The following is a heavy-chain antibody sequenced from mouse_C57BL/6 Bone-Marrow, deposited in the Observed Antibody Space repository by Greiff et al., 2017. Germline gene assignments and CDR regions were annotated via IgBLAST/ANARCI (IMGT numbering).Heavy chain of an antibody. CDR3: AREGGYGTQDAMDY. V-gene: IGHV1-22*01. CDR2: INPNNGGT. J-gene: IGHJ4*01. Sequence: EVQLQQSGPELVKPGASVKMSCKASGYTFTDYNMHWVKQSHGKSLEWIGYINPNNGGTSYNQKFKGKATLTVNKSSSTAYMELRSLTSEDSAVYYCAREGGYGTQDAMDYWGQGTSVTVSS. CDR1: GYTFTDYN. D-gene: IGHD1-1*01.